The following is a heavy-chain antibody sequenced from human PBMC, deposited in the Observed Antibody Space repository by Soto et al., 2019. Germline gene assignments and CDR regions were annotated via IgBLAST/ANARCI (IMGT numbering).Heavy chain of an antibody. CDR3: AAFGGVSVRVDADAFDI. CDR2: IIPIFGTA. CDR1: GGTLSSYA. D-gene: IGHD3-16*02. Sequence: QVQLVQSGAEVKKPGSSVKVSCNASGGTLSSYAISWVRQAPGQGLEWMGGIIPIFGTANYAQKFQGRVTITADESTSTAYMELSSLRSEDTAVYYCAAFGGVSVRVDADAFDIWGQGTMVTVAS. V-gene: IGHV1-69*12. J-gene: IGHJ3*02.